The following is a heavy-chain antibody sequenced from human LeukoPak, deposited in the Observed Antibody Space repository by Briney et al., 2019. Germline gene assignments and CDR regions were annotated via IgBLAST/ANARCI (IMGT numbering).Heavy chain of an antibody. CDR2: IYHSGST. D-gene: IGHD6-6*01. J-gene: IGHJ6*03. V-gene: IGHV4-38-2*01. CDR1: GYSISSGYY. CDR3: ARRSSSSAGYYYYYMDV. Sequence: SETLSLTCAVSGYSISSGYYWGWIRQPPGKGLEWIGSIYHSGSTYYNPSLKSRVTISVDTSKNQFSLKLSSVTAADTAVYYCARRSSSSAGYYYYYMDVWGKGTTVTVSS.